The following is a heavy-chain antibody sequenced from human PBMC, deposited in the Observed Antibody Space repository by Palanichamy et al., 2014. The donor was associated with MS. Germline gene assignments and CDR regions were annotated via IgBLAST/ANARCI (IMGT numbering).Heavy chain of an antibody. J-gene: IGHJ4*02. CDR2: IYYSGST. CDR3: ARFVSGSYYGVDYFDY. D-gene: IGHD1-26*01. Sequence: QLQLQESGPGLVKPSETLSLTCTVSGGSISSSSYYWGWIRQPPGKGLEWIGSIYYSGSTYYNPSLKSRVTISVDTSKNQFSLKLSSVTAADTAVYYCARFVSGSYYGVDYFDYWGQGTLVTVSS. CDR1: GGSISSSSYY. V-gene: IGHV4-39*01.